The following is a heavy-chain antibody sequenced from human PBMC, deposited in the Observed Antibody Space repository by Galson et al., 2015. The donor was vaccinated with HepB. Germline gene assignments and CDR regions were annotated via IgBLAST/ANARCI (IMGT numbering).Heavy chain of an antibody. J-gene: IGHJ1*01. V-gene: IGHV2-5*01. D-gene: IGHD2-2*01. Sequence: PALVKPTQTLTLTCTFSGFSLSTSGVGVGWIRQPPGKALEWLALIYWNDDKRYSPSLKSRLTITKDTSKNQVVLTMTNMDPVDTATYYCAHRQGYCSSTSCPEYFQHWGQGTLVTVSS. CDR2: IYWNDDK. CDR3: AHRQGYCSSTSCPEYFQH. CDR1: GFSLSTSGVG.